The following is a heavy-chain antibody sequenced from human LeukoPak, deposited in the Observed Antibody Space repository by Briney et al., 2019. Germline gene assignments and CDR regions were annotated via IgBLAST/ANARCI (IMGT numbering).Heavy chain of an antibody. CDR3: ARAVPMARGVNYYDY. CDR2: IGPTGDT. J-gene: IGHJ4*02. CDR1: GFTFSSSD. D-gene: IGHD3-10*01. V-gene: IGHV3-13*01. Sequence: PGGSLRLSCAASGFTFSSSDMHWVRHATGKGLEWVSAIGPTGDTYYLGSVKGRFTISRENARNSLYLQMNSLRAGDTAVYYCARAVPMARGVNYYDYWGQGTLVTVSS.